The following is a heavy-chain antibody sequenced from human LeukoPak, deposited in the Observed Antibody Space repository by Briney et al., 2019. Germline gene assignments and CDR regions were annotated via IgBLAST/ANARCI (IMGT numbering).Heavy chain of an antibody. D-gene: IGHD1-26*01. V-gene: IGHV3-73*01. CDR3: TTRWGIVGATPADY. J-gene: IGHJ4*02. CDR2: IRSKTNNYAT. CDR1: GFTFSGSA. Sequence: GGSLRLSCAASGFTFSGSAMHWVRQASGKGLEWVGRIRSKTNNYATAYAASMKGRFTISRDDSKNTAYLQMNSLKTEDTAVYYCTTRWGIVGATPADYWGQGTLVTVSS.